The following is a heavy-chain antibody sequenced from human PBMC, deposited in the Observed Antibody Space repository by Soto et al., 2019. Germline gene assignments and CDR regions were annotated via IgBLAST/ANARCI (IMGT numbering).Heavy chain of an antibody. CDR2: IPYDGGNR. D-gene: IGHD3-10*01. J-gene: IGHJ4*02. CDR3: ARAPFSSSGDY. V-gene: IGHV3-30-3*01. CDR1: GFSFGRYA. Sequence: WGSLGLSCAASGFSFGRYAMRWVRQAPGKGLEWVASIPYDGGNRKYADSVKGRFTISRDNSKNTLYLQMNSLRAEDTAVYYCARAPFSSSGDYWGQGTLVTVSS.